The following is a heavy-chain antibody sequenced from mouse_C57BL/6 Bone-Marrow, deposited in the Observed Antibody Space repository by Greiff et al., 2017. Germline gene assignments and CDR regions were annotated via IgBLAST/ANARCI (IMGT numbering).Heavy chain of an antibody. CDR3: ARGNYDYDDGYAMDY. J-gene: IGHJ4*01. D-gene: IGHD2-4*01. Sequence: EVMLVESGGGLVKPGGSLKLSCAASGFTFSSYAMSWVRQTPEKRLEWVATISDGGSYTYYPDNVKGRFTISRDNAKNNLYLQMSHLKSEDTAMYYCARGNYDYDDGYAMDYWGQGTSVTVSS. CDR2: ISDGGSYT. V-gene: IGHV5-4*03. CDR1: GFTFSSYA.